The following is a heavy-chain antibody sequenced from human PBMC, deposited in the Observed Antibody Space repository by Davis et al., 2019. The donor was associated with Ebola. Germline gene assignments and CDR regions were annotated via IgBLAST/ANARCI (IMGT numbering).Heavy chain of an antibody. D-gene: IGHD6-19*01. Sequence: ASVKVSCKASGYTFTSYGITWVRQAPGQRLEWMGWVHGGNGNTKYSQRFQGRVTITTDTSASTAYLDLTSLRSDDTAVFYCARASFGYNSGWYADYWGPGSLVTVSS. CDR2: VHGGNGNT. CDR3: ARASFGYNSGWYADY. J-gene: IGHJ4*02. V-gene: IGHV1-3*01. CDR1: GYTFTSYG.